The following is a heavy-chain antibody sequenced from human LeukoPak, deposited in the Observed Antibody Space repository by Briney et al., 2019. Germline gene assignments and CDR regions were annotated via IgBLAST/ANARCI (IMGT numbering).Heavy chain of an antibody. V-gene: IGHV1-69*04. CDR2: IIPILSIA. CDR3: ARDTGGGYYYYGMDV. J-gene: IGHJ6*02. Sequence: ASVKVSCKASGGTFSSYAISWVRQAPGQGLEWMGRIIPILSIANYAQKFQGRVTITADKSTSTAYMELSSLRSEDTAVYYCARDTGGGYYYYGMDVWGQGTTVTVSS. CDR1: GGTFSSYA. D-gene: IGHD2-15*01.